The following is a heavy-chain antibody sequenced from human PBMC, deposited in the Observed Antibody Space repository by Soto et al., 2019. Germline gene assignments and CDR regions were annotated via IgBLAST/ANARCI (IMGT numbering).Heavy chain of an antibody. V-gene: IGHV3-66*01. CDR3: ASRRNPYGAYDY. J-gene: IGHJ4*02. CDR1: GFTVSSNY. Sequence: GGSLRLSCAASGFTVSSNYMSWVRQAPGKGLEWVSIIYSDGSTYYADSVKGRFTISRDNSKNTLYLQMNSLRADDTAVYYCASRRNPYGAYDYWGQGTLVTVSS. D-gene: IGHD4-17*01. CDR2: IYSDGST.